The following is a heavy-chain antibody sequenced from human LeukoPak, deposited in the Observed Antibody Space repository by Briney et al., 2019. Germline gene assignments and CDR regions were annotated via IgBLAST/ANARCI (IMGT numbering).Heavy chain of an antibody. CDR1: GGSISSYY. J-gene: IGHJ4*02. CDR3: ARVSGYSYGDYYFDY. D-gene: IGHD5-18*01. Sequence: SETLSLTCTVSGGSISSYYWSWIRQPAERGLEWIGRIYTSGSTNYNPSLKSRVTMSVDTSKNQFSLKLSSVTAADTAVYYCARVSGYSYGDYYFDYWGQGTLVTVSS. V-gene: IGHV4-4*07. CDR2: IYTSGST.